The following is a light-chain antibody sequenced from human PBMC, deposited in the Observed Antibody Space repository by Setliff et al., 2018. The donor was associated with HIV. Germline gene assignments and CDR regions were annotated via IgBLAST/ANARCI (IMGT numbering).Light chain of an antibody. CDR2: DDS. J-gene: IGLJ1*01. Sequence: SYELTQPPSVSVAPGKTARITCGGNNIGSKSVYWYQQKPGQAPVLVVYDDSVRPSGIPARFSGPNSGNTATLTISRVEAGDEADYHCQVWDSSSDHPYVFGTGTKVTVL. CDR1: NIGSKS. V-gene: IGLV3-21*03. CDR3: QVWDSSSDHPYV.